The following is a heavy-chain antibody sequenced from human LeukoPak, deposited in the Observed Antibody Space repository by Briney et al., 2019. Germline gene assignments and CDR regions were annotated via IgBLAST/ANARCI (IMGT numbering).Heavy chain of an antibody. CDR1: GFTFSHYA. V-gene: IGHV3-23*01. J-gene: IGHJ4*02. CDR2: ISDSGVNT. D-gene: IGHD1-26*01. CDR3: AKDVGPIPFDY. Sequence: PGGSLRLSCVASGFTFSHYAMSWVRQASGKGLDWVSTISDSGVNTRYADSVKGRFTISRDNSRDTLFLQMNSLRVEDSAVYYCAKDVGPIPFDYWSQGTLVTVSS.